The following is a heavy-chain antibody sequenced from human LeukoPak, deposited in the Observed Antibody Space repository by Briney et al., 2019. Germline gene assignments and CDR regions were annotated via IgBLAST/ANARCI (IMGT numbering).Heavy chain of an antibody. J-gene: IGHJ4*02. V-gene: IGHV4-39*07. D-gene: IGHD3-10*01. Sequence: SETLSLTCTVSGGSISSSSYYWGWIRQPPGKGLEWIGSIYYSGSTYYNPSLKSRVTISVDTSKNQFSLKLSSVTAADTAVYYCARERDYGSGSYYFDYWGQGTLVTVSS. CDR2: IYYSGST. CDR3: ARERDYGSGSYYFDY. CDR1: GGSISSSSYY.